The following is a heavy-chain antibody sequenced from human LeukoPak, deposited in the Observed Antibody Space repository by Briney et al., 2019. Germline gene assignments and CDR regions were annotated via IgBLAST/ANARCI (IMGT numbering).Heavy chain of an antibody. CDR3: ARARPYYYDSSGLDY. CDR1: GGTFSSYA. J-gene: IGHJ4*02. V-gene: IGHV1-69*05. CDR2: IIPIFGTA. Sequence: SVKVSCKASGGTFSSYAMSWVRQAPGQGLEWMGRIIPIFGTANYAQKFQGRVTITTDESTSTAYMELSSLRSEDTAVYYCARARPYYYDSSGLDYWGQGTLVTVSS. D-gene: IGHD3-22*01.